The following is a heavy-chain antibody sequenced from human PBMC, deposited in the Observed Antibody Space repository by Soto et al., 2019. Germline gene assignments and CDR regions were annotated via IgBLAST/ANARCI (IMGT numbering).Heavy chain of an antibody. J-gene: IGHJ4*02. CDR3: ERGPTYYYDSSGYYLFDY. D-gene: IGHD3-22*01. CDR1: GGSISSYY. V-gene: IGHV4-59*01. Sequence: SETLSLTCTVSGGSISSYYWSWIRQPPGKGLEWIGYIYYSVTTNYNPSLKSRVTISVDTSKNQFSLKLSSVTAADTAVYYCERGPTYYYDSSGYYLFDYWGQGTLVTVSS. CDR2: IYYSVTT.